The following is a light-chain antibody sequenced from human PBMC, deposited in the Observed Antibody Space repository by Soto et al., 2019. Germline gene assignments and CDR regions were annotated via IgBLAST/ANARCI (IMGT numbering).Light chain of an antibody. CDR3: QQYGSSRWT. CDR1: QSVSTTY. V-gene: IGKV3-20*01. CDR2: GAS. J-gene: IGKJ1*01. Sequence: EIVLTQSPGTLSLSPGERATLSCRASQSVSTTYLAWYQQKPGQAPRLLIYGASSRATGIPDRFSGSGSGTDFTLTISRLEPEDFAVYYCQQYGSSRWTFGKGPKVEIK.